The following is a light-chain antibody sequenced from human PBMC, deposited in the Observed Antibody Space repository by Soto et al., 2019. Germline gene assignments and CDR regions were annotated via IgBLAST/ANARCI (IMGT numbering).Light chain of an antibody. V-gene: IGKV1-5*01. CDR1: QSISSW. Sequence: DIQMTQSLSTLSAAVGDGVTITCLASQSISSWLSWYQQKPVKAPKLLIYDPSSLESWVPSRLSGSGSGTEFTLTISRLQPDDFATYYCQTYNSYSWPLAKGNQV. CDR2: DPS. CDR3: QTYNSYSWP. J-gene: IGKJ1*01.